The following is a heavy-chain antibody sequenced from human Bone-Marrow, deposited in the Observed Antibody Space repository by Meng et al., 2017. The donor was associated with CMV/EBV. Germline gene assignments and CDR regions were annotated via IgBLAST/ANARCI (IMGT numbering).Heavy chain of an antibody. V-gene: IGHV3-7*01. J-gene: IGHJ6*02. D-gene: IGHD3-3*01. CDR3: ARDLSRPKTIFGVVTIYYYYGMDV. CDR1: GFTLSSHW. Sequence: LSLICAASGFTLSSHWMSWVRQAPGKGLEWVANIKQDGSEKYYVDSVKGRFTISRDNAKNSLYLQMNSLRAEDTAMYYCARDLSRPKTIFGVVTIYYYYGMDVWGQGTTVTVSS. CDR2: IKQDGSEK.